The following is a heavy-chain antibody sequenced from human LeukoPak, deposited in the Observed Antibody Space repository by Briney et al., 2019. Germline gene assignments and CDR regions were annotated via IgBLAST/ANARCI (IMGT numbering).Heavy chain of an antibody. V-gene: IGHV3-30-3*01. CDR2: ISYDGTNE. CDR3: ARDYYDTSGSFDY. J-gene: IGHJ4*02. Sequence: GGSLRLSCAASGFTFSIYAMSWVRQAPGKGLEWVAAISYDGTNEYHADSVKGRFTISRDDSKNTLYLQMNSLRPEDTAVYYCARDYYDTSGSFDYWGQGTLVTVSS. CDR1: GFTFSIYA. D-gene: IGHD3-22*01.